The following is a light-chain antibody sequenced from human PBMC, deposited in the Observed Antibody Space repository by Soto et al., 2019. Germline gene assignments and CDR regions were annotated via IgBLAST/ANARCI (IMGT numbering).Light chain of an antibody. CDR3: QQAQK. V-gene: IGKV1-39*01. CDR2: SAS. CDR1: QRISTF. J-gene: IGKJ1*01. Sequence: DIQMTQSPSSLSAFVGDSVTITCHASQRISTFLNWYHQKPGKAPKLLIYSASYLQSGVPSNFSGSGSGTDFTLSIVTLQPEDFGTYYCQQAQKFGQGTKVDIK.